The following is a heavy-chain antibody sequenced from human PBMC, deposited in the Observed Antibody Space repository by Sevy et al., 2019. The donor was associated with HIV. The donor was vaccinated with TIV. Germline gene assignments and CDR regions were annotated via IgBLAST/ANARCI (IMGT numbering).Heavy chain of an antibody. J-gene: IGHJ4*02. Sequence: ASVKVSCKASGFTFTSSAVQWVRQARGQRLEWIGWIVVGSGNTNYAQKFQERVTITRDMSTSTAYMELSSLRSEDTAVYYCAALPYGVEATTNDFDYWGQGTLVTVSS. CDR3: AALPYGVEATTNDFDY. CDR2: IVVGSGNT. V-gene: IGHV1-58*01. D-gene: IGHD1-26*01. CDR1: GFTFTSSA.